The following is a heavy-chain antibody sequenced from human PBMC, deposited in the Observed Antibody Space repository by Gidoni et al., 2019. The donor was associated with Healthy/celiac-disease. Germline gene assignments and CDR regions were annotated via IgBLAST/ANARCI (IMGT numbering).Heavy chain of an antibody. CDR1: GFTFSSYA. V-gene: IGHV3-23*01. Sequence: EVQLLESGGGLVQPGGSLRLSCAASGFTFSSYAMSWVRQAPGKGLEWVSASSGSGGSTYYADSVKGRFTISRDNSKNTLYLQMNSLRAEDTAVYYCAKDRGGLHLGELSGIDAFDIWGQGTMVTVSS. D-gene: IGHD3-16*02. J-gene: IGHJ3*02. CDR3: AKDRGGLHLGELSGIDAFDI. CDR2: SSGSGGST.